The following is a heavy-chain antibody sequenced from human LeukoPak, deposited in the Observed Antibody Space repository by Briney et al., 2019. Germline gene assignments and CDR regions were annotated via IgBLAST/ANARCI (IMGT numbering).Heavy chain of an antibody. J-gene: IGHJ4*02. CDR3: ARVGYGDYGVLDY. Sequence: SQTLSLTCTVSGGSISSGSYYWSWIRQPAGKGLEWIGRIYTSGSTIYNPSLKSRVTMSVDTSKNQFSLRLNSVTAADTAVYYCARVGYGDYGVLDYWGQGTLVTISS. CDR2: IYTSGST. V-gene: IGHV4-61*02. CDR1: GGSISSGSYY. D-gene: IGHD4-17*01.